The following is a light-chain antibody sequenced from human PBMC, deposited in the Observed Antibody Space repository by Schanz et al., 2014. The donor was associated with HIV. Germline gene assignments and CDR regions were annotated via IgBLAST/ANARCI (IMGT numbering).Light chain of an antibody. CDR3: QQYYSYPRT. J-gene: IGKJ2*01. CDR2: GAS. CDR1: QRLSSSY. Sequence: EIVLTQSPGSLSLSPGGRATLSCGASQRLSSSYLAWYQQKRDQPPRLVIYGASTRATGIPARFSGSGSGTDFTLSISSLQSEDFATYYCQQYYSYPRTFGQGTKLEIK. V-gene: IGKV3-20*01.